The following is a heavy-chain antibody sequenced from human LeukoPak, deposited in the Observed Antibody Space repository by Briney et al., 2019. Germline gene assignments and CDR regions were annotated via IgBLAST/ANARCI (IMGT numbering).Heavy chain of an antibody. V-gene: IGHV1-2*02. D-gene: IGHD1-7*01. Sequence: ASVKVSCKASGYTFIDYYIHWVRQAPGQGLEWMAWINPNSGATTYAQKFQDRVTVTRDTSISTAYMELRRLRFDDTAVYYCARYNWNYVVDYWGQGTLVTVSS. CDR2: INPNSGAT. CDR1: GYTFIDYY. J-gene: IGHJ4*02. CDR3: ARYNWNYVVDY.